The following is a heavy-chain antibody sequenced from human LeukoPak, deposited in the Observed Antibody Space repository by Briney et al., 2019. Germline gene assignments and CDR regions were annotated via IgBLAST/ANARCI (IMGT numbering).Heavy chain of an antibody. J-gene: IGHJ4*01. CDR2: SDGGGSST. V-gene: IGHV3-74*01. Sequence: PGGSLRLSCAASGFTFSNHWMHWVRQVPGKGLVWVSRSDGGGSSTSYADSVKGRFSIFRDNAKSTLYLQMNRLRVEDTAVYYCARGPGSSGGAYVGDYWGHGTLVTVSS. CDR3: ARGPGSSGGAYVGDY. D-gene: IGHD3-22*01. CDR1: GFTFSNHW.